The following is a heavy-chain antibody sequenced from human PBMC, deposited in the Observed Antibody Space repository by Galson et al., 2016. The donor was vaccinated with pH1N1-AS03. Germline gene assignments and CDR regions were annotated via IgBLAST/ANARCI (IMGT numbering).Heavy chain of an antibody. V-gene: IGHV3-74*01. CDR2: INPDGSPT. CDR1: GFTFSNYW. CDR3: ARESEYYTKGAWSPWGRYFDH. D-gene: IGHD2-8*01. J-gene: IGHJ4*02. Sequence: SLRLSCAASGFTFSNYWMQWVRQAPGKGLVSVSRINPDGSPTNCADSVKGRFTISRDNAKNTLFLQMNSLRAEDTAVYYCARESEYYTKGAWSPWGRYFDHWGQGTLVTVSS.